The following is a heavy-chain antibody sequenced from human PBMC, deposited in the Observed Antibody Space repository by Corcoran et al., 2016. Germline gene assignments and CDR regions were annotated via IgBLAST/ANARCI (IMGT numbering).Heavy chain of an antibody. CDR3: ARESPAHDVINGVDACDI. CDR2: IIPIFGTA. D-gene: IGHD3-10*01. V-gene: IGHV1-69*06. Sequence: QVQLVQSGAEVKKPGSSVKVSCKASGGTFSSYAISWVRQAPGQGLEWMGGIIPIFGTANYAQKFQGRVTITADKSTSTAYMELSSLRSEDTAVDDCARESPAHDVINGVDACDIWGQGTRVTVSS. J-gene: IGHJ3*02. CDR1: GGTFSSYA.